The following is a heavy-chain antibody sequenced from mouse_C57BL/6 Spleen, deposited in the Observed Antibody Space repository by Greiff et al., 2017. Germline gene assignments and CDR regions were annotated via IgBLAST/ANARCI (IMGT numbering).Heavy chain of an antibody. CDR1: GYTFTSYW. CDR3: TRRGGNYAMDY. Sequence: QVQLQQPGAELVKPGASVKMSCKASGYTFTSYWITWVKQRPGQGLEWIGDIYPGSGSTNYNEKFKSQATLTVDTSSSPAYMQLSSLTSGDSAVYYCTRRGGNYAMDYWGQGTSVTVSS. J-gene: IGHJ4*01. V-gene: IGHV1-55*01. CDR2: IYPGSGST. D-gene: IGHD2-1*01.